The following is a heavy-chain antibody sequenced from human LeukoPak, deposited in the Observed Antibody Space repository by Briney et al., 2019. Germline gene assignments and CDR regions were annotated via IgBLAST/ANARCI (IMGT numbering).Heavy chain of an antibody. CDR1: GYTFTSYG. J-gene: IGHJ6*02. CDR3: ARDLYCSSTSYPQEIYYYYGMDV. Sequence: ASVKVSCKASGYTFTSYGISWVRQAPGQGLEWMGWISAYNGNTNYAQKLQGRVTMTTDTSTSTAYMELRSLRSDDTAVYYCARDLYCSSTSYPQEIYYYYGMDVWGQGTTVTVSS. CDR2: ISAYNGNT. V-gene: IGHV1-18*01. D-gene: IGHD2-2*01.